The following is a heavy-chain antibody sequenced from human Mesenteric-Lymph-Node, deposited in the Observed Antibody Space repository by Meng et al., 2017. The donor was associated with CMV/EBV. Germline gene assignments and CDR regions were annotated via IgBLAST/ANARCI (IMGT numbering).Heavy chain of an antibody. J-gene: IGHJ6*02. D-gene: IGHD3-3*01. Sequence: GGSLRLSCAASGFTFDDYGMSWVRQAPGKGLEWVSGINWNGGSTGYADSVKGRFTISRDNAKNSLYLQMNSLRAEDTALYYCARGPPTYYDFWSGYYYYYYYYGMDVWGQGTTVTVSS. CDR2: INWNGGST. CDR1: GFTFDDYG. CDR3: ARGPPTYYDFWSGYYYYYYYYGMDV. V-gene: IGHV3-20*04.